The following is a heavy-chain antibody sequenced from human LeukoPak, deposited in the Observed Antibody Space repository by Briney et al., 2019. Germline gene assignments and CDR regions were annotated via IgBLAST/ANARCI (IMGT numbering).Heavy chain of an antibody. V-gene: IGHV4-59*01. CDR1: GGSISSYY. J-gene: IGHJ5*01. CDR3: AAMTTVTMYSYFFDS. D-gene: IGHD4-17*01. CDR2: IYYSGST. Sequence: PSEALSLTCTVSGGSISSYYWSWIRQPPGKGLEWIGYIYYSGSTNYNPSLKSRVTISVDTSKNHFSLMLTSVTAADTAIYYCAAMTTVTMYSYFFDSWGQGTLLTVSS.